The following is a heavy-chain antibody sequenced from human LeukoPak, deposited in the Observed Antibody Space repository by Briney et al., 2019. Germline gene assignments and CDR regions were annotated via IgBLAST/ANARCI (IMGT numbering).Heavy chain of an antibody. CDR2: INPNSGGT. Sequence: ASVKVSCKASGNTFTGYYMHWVRQAPGQGLEWMGWINPNSGGTNYAQKFQGRVTMTRDTSISTAYMELSRLRSDDTAVYYCARDLGITMVRGVYWGQGTLVTVSS. V-gene: IGHV1-2*02. CDR3: ARDLGITMVRGVY. CDR1: GNTFTGYY. J-gene: IGHJ4*02. D-gene: IGHD3-10*01.